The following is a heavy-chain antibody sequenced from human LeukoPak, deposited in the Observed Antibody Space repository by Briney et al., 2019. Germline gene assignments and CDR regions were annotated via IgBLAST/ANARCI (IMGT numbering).Heavy chain of an antibody. CDR3: AKEPTYYYDSSGYSYFDY. J-gene: IGHJ4*02. V-gene: IGHV3-23*01. CDR2: ISGSGGST. Sequence: PGWSLRLSCAASKFTFSSYAMSWVRQAPGKGLEWVSAISGSGGSTYYADSVKGRFTVSRDDSKNTLCLQMNSLRAEDTAVYYCAKEPTYYYDSSGYSYFDYWGQGTLVTVSS. CDR1: KFTFSSYA. D-gene: IGHD3-22*01.